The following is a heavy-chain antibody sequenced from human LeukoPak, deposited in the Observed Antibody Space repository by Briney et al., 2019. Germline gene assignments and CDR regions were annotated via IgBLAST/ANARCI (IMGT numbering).Heavy chain of an antibody. J-gene: IGHJ4*02. V-gene: IGHV3-23*01. CDR3: HSGDYGDYLPRSFFDY. Sequence: PGGSLRLSCAASGFSFSIYAMNWVRQAPGKGLEWVSLIIGNGRDIRYADSVKGRFTISRDNSKNILYLQMNSLRDEDTAVYYCHSGDYGDYLPRSFFDYWGQGTLVTVSS. D-gene: IGHD4-17*01. CDR2: IIGNGRDI. CDR1: GFSFSIYA.